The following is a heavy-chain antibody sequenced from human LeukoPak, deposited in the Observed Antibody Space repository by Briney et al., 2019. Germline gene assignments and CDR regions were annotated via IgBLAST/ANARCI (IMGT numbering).Heavy chain of an antibody. CDR2: IYNIETT. CDR1: GGSMVNYH. V-gene: IGHV4-59*01. J-gene: IGHJ5*02. CDR3: ARGLDGYRFDP. Sequence: PSETLSLTCTVSGGSMVNYHWTWIRQSPGKEPEYIGYIYNIETTYNNPSLMGRVTVSVGMSSRQFSLKLKSVTAADTAVYYCARGLDGYRFDPWGQGIMVTVSS. D-gene: IGHD5-18*01.